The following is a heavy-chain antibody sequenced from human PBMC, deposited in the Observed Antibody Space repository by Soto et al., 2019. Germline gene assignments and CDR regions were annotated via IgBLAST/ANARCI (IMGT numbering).Heavy chain of an antibody. V-gene: IGHV3-23*01. CDR3: ARGDCSGGSCYFGYYYGNDV. J-gene: IGHJ6*02. D-gene: IGHD2-15*01. CDR2: ISGSGGST. CDR1: GFTFSSYA. Sequence: GGSLRLSCAASGFTFSSYAMSWVRQAPGKGLEWVSAISGSGGSTYYADSVKGRFTISRDNSKNTLYLQMNSLRAEDTAVYYCARGDCSGGSCYFGYYYGNDVWGQGTTVTVSS.